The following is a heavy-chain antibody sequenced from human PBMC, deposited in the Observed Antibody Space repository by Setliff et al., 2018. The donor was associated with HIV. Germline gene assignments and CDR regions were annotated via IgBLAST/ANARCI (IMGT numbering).Heavy chain of an antibody. V-gene: IGHV3-48*01. CDR1: GFTFSSHW. J-gene: IGHJ4*02. CDR2: ISSSGFPI. CDR3: VRGTLDF. Sequence: GGSLRLSCAVSGFTFSSHWMVWVRHAPGKGLEWVAQISSSGFPIYYAGSVRGRFTASRDNGKNSLFLQMNSLRAEDTAVYYCVRGTLDFWGQGNLVTVSS.